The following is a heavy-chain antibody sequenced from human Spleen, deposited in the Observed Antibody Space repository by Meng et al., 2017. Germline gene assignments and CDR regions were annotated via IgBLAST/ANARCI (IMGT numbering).Heavy chain of an antibody. J-gene: IGHJ4*02. D-gene: IGHD3-9*01. V-gene: IGHV3-23*01. CDR3: AKDLEGYDILAGGDDFDF. Sequence: GESLKISCAASGFTFSSYAMSWIRQAPGKGLEWVSSISGSGGSTYYADSVKGRFTISRDNSKNALYLQMHSLRAEDTAVYYCAKDLEGYDILAGGDDFDFWGQGAMVTVSS. CDR1: GFTFSSYA. CDR2: ISGSGGST.